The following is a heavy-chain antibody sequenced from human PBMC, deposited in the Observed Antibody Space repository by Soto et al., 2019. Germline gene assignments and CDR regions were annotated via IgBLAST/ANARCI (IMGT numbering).Heavy chain of an antibody. D-gene: IGHD3-10*01. J-gene: IGHJ6*02. V-gene: IGHV1-69*13. CDR1: GGTFSSYA. Sequence: SVKVSCKASGGTFSSYAISWVRQTPGQGLEWMGGIIPIFGTANYAQKFQGRVTITADESTSTAYMELSSLRSEDTAVYYCATRMVRGVIITALKIYGMDVWGQGTTVTVSS. CDR2: IIPIFGTA. CDR3: ATRMVRGVIITALKIYGMDV.